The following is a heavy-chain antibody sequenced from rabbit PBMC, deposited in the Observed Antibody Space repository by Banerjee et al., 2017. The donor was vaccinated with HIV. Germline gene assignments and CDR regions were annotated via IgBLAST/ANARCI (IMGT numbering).Heavy chain of an antibody. CDR3: ARGVVGGGGNWGL. CDR2: IYTGKGST. CDR1: GLDFISHYW. Sequence: QEQLEESGGDLVKPGASLTLTCTASGLDFISHYWMSWVRQAPGKGLEWIGIIYTGKGSTDYASWAKGRFTISKTSSTTVTLQMTSLTAADTATYFCARGVVGGGGNWGLWGQGTLVTVS. D-gene: IGHD1-1*01. V-gene: IGHV1S45*01. J-gene: IGHJ4*01.